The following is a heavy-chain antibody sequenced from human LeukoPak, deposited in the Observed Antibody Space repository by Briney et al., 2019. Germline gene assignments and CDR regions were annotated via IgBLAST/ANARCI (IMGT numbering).Heavy chain of an antibody. CDR1: RASLTRPTYY. D-gene: IGHD3-3*01. J-gene: IGHJ4*02. CDR3: ARFKSGGFSYFDS. CDR2: LFSTGSA. Sequence: SETLSLTCSVSRASLTRPTYYQWSWIRQPPGKGLELIGSLFSTGSATLNPSLKSRVTMSLDTSKSQFSLKLSSVTAEDSEVYYCARFKSGGFSYFDSWGQGTLVAVSS. V-gene: IGHV4-61*01.